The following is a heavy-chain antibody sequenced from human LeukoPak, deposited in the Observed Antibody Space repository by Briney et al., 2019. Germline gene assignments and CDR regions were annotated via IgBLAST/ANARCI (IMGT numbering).Heavy chain of an antibody. CDR1: GLIFSTYA. V-gene: IGHV3-30*01. CDR2: ISYDANHK. Sequence: PGGSLRLSCAASGLIFSTYAMHWVRQAPGKGLEWVAFISYDANHKYYGDSVRGRFTVSRDQSKNTLYLQMNSLRSEDTAVYYCARDLSTRYSIDYWGQGILVIVSS. CDR3: ARDLSTRYSIDY. J-gene: IGHJ4*01. D-gene: IGHD4-11*01.